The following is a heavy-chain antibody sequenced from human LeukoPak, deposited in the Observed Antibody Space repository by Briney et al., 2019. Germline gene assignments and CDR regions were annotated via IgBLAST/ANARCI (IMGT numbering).Heavy chain of an antibody. CDR1: GDPITSSSYY. V-gene: IGHV4-39*07. D-gene: IGHD5-24*01. CDR3: ARVEDGYNDY. J-gene: IGHJ4*02. CDR2: TFYSGST. Sequence: PSETLSLTCTVSGDPITSSSYYWEWIRQPPGKGLEWIGSTFYSGSTYYSPSLKSRVTISVDTSKNQFSLKLSSVTAADTAVYYCARVEDGYNDYWGQGTLVTVSS.